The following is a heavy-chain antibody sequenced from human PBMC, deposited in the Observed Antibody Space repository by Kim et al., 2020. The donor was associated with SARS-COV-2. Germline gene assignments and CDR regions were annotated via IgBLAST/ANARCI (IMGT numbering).Heavy chain of an antibody. D-gene: IGHD2-15*01. J-gene: IGHJ4*02. Sequence: GGSLRLSCAASGFTFSSYAMSWVRQAPGKGLEWVSAISGSGGSTYYADSVKGRFTISRDNSKNTLYLQMNSLRAEDTAVYYCAKYPRVVAATKDEDYFDYWGQGTLVTVSS. CDR1: GFTFSSYA. CDR3: AKYPRVVAATKDEDYFDY. CDR2: ISGSGGST. V-gene: IGHV3-23*01.